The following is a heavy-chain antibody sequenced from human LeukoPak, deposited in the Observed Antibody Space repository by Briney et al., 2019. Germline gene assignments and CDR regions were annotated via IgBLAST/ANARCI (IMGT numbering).Heavy chain of an antibody. Sequence: PGGSLRLSCAPSGFTFSRYAMSWVRQAPGKGLEWVSAISGNGGSTDYADSVKGSFTISRDNSKNTLYLQMSSLRAEDTAVYYCAKGAHFYYDSSGDFDYWGQGTLVTVSS. CDR1: GFTFSRYA. CDR2: ISGNGGST. V-gene: IGHV3-23*01. D-gene: IGHD3-22*01. J-gene: IGHJ4*02. CDR3: AKGAHFYYDSSGDFDY.